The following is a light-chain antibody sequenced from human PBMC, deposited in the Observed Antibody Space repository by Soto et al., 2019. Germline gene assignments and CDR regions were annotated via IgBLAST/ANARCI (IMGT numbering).Light chain of an antibody. CDR1: SSDVGGYNY. CDR2: EVS. CDR3: SSYAGNNKLV. J-gene: IGLJ3*02. V-gene: IGLV2-8*01. Sequence: QSALTQPPSASGSPGQSVTISCTGTSSDVGGYNYVSWYQQHPGKAPKVMIYEVSKRPSGVPDRFSGSKSGNTASLTVSGLQAEDEADYFCSSYAGNNKLVFGGGTKRTVL.